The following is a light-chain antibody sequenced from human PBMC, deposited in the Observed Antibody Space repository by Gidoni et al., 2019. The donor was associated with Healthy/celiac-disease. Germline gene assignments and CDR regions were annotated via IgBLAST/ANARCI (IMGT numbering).Light chain of an antibody. CDR3: QQYYSTPLT. V-gene: IGKV4-1*01. CDR1: QSVLYSSNNKNY. J-gene: IGKJ4*01. Sequence: DTVMTQSPDSLAVSLGERATINCKSSQSVLYSSNNKNYLAWYQQKPGQPPKLLIYWASTRKSGVPDRFSGSGCGTDFTLTISSLQAEDVAVYYCQQYYSTPLTFGGGTKVEIK. CDR2: WAS.